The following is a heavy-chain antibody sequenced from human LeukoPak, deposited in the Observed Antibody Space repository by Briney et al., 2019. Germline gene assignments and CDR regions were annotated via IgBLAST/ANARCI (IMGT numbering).Heavy chain of an antibody. CDR1: GGSISSGGYY. CDR2: IYYSGST. V-gene: IGHV4-31*03. D-gene: IGHD3-3*01. Sequence: SQTLSLTCTVSGGSISSGGYYWSWIRQHPGKGLDWIGYIYYSGSTYYNPSLKSRVTISVDTSKNQFSLKLSSVTAADTAVYYCARDRSQYDFWSGSYGMDVWGQGTTVTVSS. J-gene: IGHJ6*02. CDR3: ARDRSQYDFWSGSYGMDV.